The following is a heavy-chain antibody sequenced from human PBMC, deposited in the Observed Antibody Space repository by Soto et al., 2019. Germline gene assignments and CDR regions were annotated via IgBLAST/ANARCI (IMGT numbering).Heavy chain of an antibody. CDR2: ISAYNGNT. CDR1: GYTFTSYG. D-gene: IGHD6-13*01. Sequence: QVQLVQSGAEVKKPGASVKVSCKASGYTFTSYGISWVRQAPGQGLEWMGWISAYNGNTNYAQKLQGRVTMTTDTSTSTAYMELKSLRSDDTAVYYCARDPRRGIAAAVGMDVWGQGTTVTVSS. V-gene: IGHV1-18*01. CDR3: ARDPRRGIAAAVGMDV. J-gene: IGHJ6*02.